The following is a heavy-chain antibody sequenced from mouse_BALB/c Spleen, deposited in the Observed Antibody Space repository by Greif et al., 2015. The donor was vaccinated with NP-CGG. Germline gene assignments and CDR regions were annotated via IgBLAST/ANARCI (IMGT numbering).Heavy chain of an antibody. Sequence: VQLQQSGAELVKPGASVKLSCKASGYTFTSYYMYWVKQRPGQGLEWIGEINPSNGGTNFNEKFKSKATLTVDKSSSTAYMQLSSLTSEDSAVYYCTRSGGNYDYYAMDYWGQGTSVTVSS. CDR2: INPSNGGT. CDR3: TRSGGNYDYYAMDY. V-gene: IGHV1S81*02. D-gene: IGHD2-1*01. CDR1: GYTFTSYY. J-gene: IGHJ4*01.